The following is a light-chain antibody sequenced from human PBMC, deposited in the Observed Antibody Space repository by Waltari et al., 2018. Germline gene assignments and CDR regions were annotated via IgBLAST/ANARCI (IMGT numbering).Light chain of an antibody. CDR1: NSDVGDSNY. Sequence: QSALTQPASVSGSPGQSITISCTGTNSDVGDSNYVSWYQQHPGKAPKLMIYEVSDRPSGVSNRFSGSKSGSTASLTISGLQAADEADYYCSSYTSNSISWVFGTGTKVTVL. CDR3: SSYTSNSISWV. V-gene: IGLV2-14*01. J-gene: IGLJ1*01. CDR2: EVS.